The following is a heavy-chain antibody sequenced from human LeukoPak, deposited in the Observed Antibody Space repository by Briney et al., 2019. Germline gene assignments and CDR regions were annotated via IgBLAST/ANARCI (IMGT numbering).Heavy chain of an antibody. CDR2: ISYDGSNK. D-gene: IGHD5-24*01. V-gene: IGHV3-30*18. J-gene: IGHJ4*02. Sequence: GGSLRLSCAASGFTFSSYGMHWVRQAPGKGLEWVAIISYDGSNKYYADSAKGRFTISRDNSKNTLYLQMNSLRAEDTAVYYCAKEWWLQHGGYFDYWGQGTLVTVSS. CDR1: GFTFSSYG. CDR3: AKEWWLQHGGYFDY.